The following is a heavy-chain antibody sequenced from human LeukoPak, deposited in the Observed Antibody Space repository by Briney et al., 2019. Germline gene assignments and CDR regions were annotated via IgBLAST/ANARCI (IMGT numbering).Heavy chain of an antibody. CDR2: ISGSGGST. J-gene: IGHJ4*02. V-gene: IGHV3-23*01. CDR3: RGLYYYDSSGPFDY. D-gene: IGHD3-22*01. Sequence: GGSLRLSCAAPGFTFSSYSMNWVRQAPGKGLEWVSAISGSGGSTYYADSVKGRFTISRDNSKNTLYLQMNSLRAEDTAVYYCRGLYYYDSSGPFDYWGQGTLVTVSS. CDR1: GFTFSSYS.